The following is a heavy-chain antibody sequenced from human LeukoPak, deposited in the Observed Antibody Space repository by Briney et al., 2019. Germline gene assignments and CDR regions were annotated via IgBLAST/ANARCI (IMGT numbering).Heavy chain of an antibody. V-gene: IGHV5-10-1*01. Sequence: TGESLRISCKGSGYSFTSHWISWVRQMPGKGLEWMGRIDPSDSYSNYSSSFQGHVTISADKSISTAYLQWSSLKASDTAMYYCARHKHPGDWFDPWGQGTLVTVSS. D-gene: IGHD3-10*01. CDR2: IDPSDSYS. CDR3: ARHKHPGDWFDP. J-gene: IGHJ5*02. CDR1: GYSFTSHW.